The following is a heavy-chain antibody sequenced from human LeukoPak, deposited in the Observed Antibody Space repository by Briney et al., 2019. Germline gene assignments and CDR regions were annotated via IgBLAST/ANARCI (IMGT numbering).Heavy chain of an antibody. CDR2: IYYSGST. CDR3: ARGLGDYDFWSGYYSPDNWFDP. J-gene: IGHJ5*02. Sequence: PSETLSLTCTVSGGSISSSSYYWGWIRQPPGKGLEWIGSIYYSGSTYYNPSLKSRVTISVDTSKNQFSLKLSSVTAADTAVYYCARGLGDYDFWSGYYSPDNWFDPWGQGTLVTVSS. CDR1: GGSISSSSYY. D-gene: IGHD3-3*01. V-gene: IGHV4-39*07.